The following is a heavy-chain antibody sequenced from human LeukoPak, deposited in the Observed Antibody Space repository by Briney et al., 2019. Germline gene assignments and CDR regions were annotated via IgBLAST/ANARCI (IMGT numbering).Heavy chain of an antibody. J-gene: IGHJ6*03. CDR3: ARGIAAWYYYYMDV. CDR1: GGSFSGFY. CDR2: INHSGST. V-gene: IGHV4-34*01. D-gene: IGHD6-13*01. Sequence: PSETLSLTCAVYGGSFSGFYWTWIRQPPGKGLEWIGEINHSGSTNYNPSLKSRVTISVDTSKNQFSLKLSSVTAADTAVYYCARGIAAWYYYYMDVWGKGTTVTVSS.